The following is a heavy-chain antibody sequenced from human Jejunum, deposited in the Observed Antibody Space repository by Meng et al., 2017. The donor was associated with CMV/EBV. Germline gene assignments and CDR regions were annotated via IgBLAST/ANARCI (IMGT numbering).Heavy chain of an antibody. CDR2: ISTNGNDK. CDR1: GFTFSSYP. D-gene: IGHD6-19*01. V-gene: IGHV3-64*01. Sequence: VQLVESGGDLVKPGGSLRLSCAASGFTFSSYPMHWVRQAPGKGLEYVSAISTNGNDKFYANFVKGRFTISRDNSKNTLYLQMDSLTTEDMAVYFCTRAGGWSYEHWGQGLLVTVYS. CDR3: TRAGGWSYEH. J-gene: IGHJ4*02.